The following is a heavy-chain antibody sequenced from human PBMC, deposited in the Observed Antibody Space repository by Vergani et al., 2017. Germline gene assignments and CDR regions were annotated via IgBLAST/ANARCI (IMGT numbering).Heavy chain of an antibody. J-gene: IGHJ5*02. CDR1: GGTFSSYA. CDR3: ASDYYDSSGYPSPPNWFDP. CDR2: IIPIFGTA. D-gene: IGHD3-22*01. Sequence: QVQLVQSGAEVKKPGSSVKVSCKASGGTFSSYAISWVRQAPGQGLELMGGIIPIFGTANYAQKFQGRVTITADESTSTAYMELSSLRSEDTAVYSCASDYYDSSGYPSPPNWFDPWGQGTLVTVSS. V-gene: IGHV1-69*13.